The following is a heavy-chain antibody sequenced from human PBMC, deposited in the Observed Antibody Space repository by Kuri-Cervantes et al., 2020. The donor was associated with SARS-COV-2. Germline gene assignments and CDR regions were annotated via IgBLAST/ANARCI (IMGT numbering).Heavy chain of an antibody. CDR1: GGSISSSSYY. J-gene: IGHJ4*02. CDR3: ATRSLDS. V-gene: IGHV4-39*07. Sequence: GSLRLSCTVSGGSISSSSYYWGWIRQPPGRGLEWIGEINHSGSTNYNPSLKSRVTISVDTSKNQFSLKLSSVTAADTAVYYCATRSLDSWGQGTLVTVSS. D-gene: IGHD1-26*01. CDR2: INHSGST.